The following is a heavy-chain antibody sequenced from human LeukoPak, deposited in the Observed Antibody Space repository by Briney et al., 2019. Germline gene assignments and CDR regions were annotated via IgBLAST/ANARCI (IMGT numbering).Heavy chain of an antibody. D-gene: IGHD3-10*01. V-gene: IGHV1-18*01. J-gene: IGHJ3*01. CDR3: ARGSPTMVRGSPLDY. Sequence: GASVKVSCKASGYTFTNYGISWVRQAPGQGLEWMGWISVYNGNTNYAQKLQGRVTMTTDTSTSTAYMELRSLRSEDTAVYFCARGSPTMVRGSPLDYWGQGTMVTVSS. CDR1: GYTFTNYG. CDR2: ISVYNGNT.